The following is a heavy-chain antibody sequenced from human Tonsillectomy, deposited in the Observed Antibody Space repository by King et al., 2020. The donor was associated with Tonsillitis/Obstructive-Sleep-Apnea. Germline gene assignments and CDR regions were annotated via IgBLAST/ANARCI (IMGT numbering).Heavy chain of an antibody. CDR2: ISGSGGST. J-gene: IGHJ5*02. V-gene: IGHV3-23*04. D-gene: IGHD6-13*01. CDR1: GFTFSSYA. CDR3: AKAGVRNWQQLVNWFDP. Sequence: VQLVESGGGLVQPGGSLRLSCAASGFTFSSYAMSWVRQAPGKGLEWVSAISGSGGSTYYADSVKGRFTISRDNSKNTLYLQMNSLRAEDTAVYYCAKAGVRNWQQLVNWFDPWGQGTLVTVSA.